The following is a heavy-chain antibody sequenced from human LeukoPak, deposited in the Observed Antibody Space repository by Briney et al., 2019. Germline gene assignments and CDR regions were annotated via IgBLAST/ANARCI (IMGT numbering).Heavy chain of an antibody. CDR2: INTGNGNT. Sequence: ASVKVSCKASGYTFTSYTMYWVRQAPGQRLEWMGWINTGNGNTKYSQKFQGRVTITRDTSASTGHMELSSLRSEDTAVYYCAYDILTGYLGRLDHWGQGTLVTVSS. V-gene: IGHV1-3*04. CDR1: GYTFTSYT. CDR3: AYDILTGYLGRLDH. D-gene: IGHD3-9*01. J-gene: IGHJ4*02.